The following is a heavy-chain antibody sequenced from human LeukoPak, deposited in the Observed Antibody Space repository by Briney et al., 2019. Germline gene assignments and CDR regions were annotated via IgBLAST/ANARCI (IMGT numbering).Heavy chain of an antibody. J-gene: IGHJ5*02. Sequence: SETLSLTCAVSGGSISSSGYYWGWIHQPPGKGLEWIGSIYYSGNTYYNPSLKSRVTISVDASKNQFSLKLSSVTAADTAVYYCARRRYGEDWFAPGGQGTLATVSS. CDR3: ARRRYGEDWFAP. CDR1: GGSISSSGYY. V-gene: IGHV4-39*01. D-gene: IGHD1-1*01. CDR2: IYYSGNT.